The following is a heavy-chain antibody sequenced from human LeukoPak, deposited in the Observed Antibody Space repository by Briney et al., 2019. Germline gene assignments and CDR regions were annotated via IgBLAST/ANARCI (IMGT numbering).Heavy chain of an antibody. D-gene: IGHD2-2*01. CDR2: IYHSGST. J-gene: IGHJ4*02. V-gene: IGHV4-30-2*01. Sequence: SETLSLTCAVSGGSMSRGAYSWSWIRQPPGKGLEWIGYIYHSGSTYYNPSLKSRVTISVDRSKNQFSLKLSSVTAADTAVYSCARAHGSSNYFDYWGQGTLVTVSS. CDR1: GGSMSRGAYS. CDR3: ARAHGSSNYFDY.